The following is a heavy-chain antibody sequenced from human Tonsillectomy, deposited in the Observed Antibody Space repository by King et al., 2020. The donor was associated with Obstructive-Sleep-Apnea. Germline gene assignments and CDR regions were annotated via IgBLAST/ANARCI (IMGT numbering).Heavy chain of an antibody. CDR1: GGSISGLYY. Sequence: VQLQESGPGLVKASETLSLTCNVYGGSISGLYYWSWVRQPPGKGLDWIGDLSYTGNTYYNPSLNSRVTISVDTSKNQFSMGLNSVTASDTAVYYCARARAVVLEFITQRWGPGDIDDWGQGTLVSVSS. J-gene: IGHJ4*02. CDR3: ARARAVVLEFITQRWGPGDIDD. V-gene: IGHV4-59*13. CDR2: LSYTGNT. D-gene: IGHD5-18*01.